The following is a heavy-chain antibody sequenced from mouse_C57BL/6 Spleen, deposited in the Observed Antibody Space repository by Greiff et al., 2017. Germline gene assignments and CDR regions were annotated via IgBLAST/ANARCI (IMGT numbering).Heavy chain of an antibody. CDR1: GYTFTDHT. D-gene: IGHD2-5*01. V-gene: IGHV1-78*01. J-gene: IGHJ3*01. Sequence: QVQLQQSDAELVKPGASVKISCKVSGYTFTDHTIHWMKQRPEQGLEWIGYIYPRGGSTKYNEKFKGKATLTADKSSSTAYMQLKIRTSEDSAVYFCTSSERWYSNSFAYWGQGTLVTVSA. CDR2: IYPRGGST. CDR3: TSSERWYSNSFAY.